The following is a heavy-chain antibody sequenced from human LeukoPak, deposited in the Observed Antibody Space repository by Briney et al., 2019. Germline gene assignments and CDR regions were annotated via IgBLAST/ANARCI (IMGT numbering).Heavy chain of an antibody. Sequence: SETLSLTCAVSGYSINSGYCWGWIRQAPGKGVNWIGCLDHSRSAHYNPSLKNRVTISLDTSKNEFSLKLSSVTATDTAVYYCARDSTGYSSSWYPGGDYYYYYMDVWGKGTTVTVSS. CDR1: GYSINSGYC. V-gene: IGHV4-38-2*02. CDR3: ARDSTGYSSSWYPGGDYYYYYMDV. D-gene: IGHD6-13*01. J-gene: IGHJ6*03. CDR2: LDHSRSA.